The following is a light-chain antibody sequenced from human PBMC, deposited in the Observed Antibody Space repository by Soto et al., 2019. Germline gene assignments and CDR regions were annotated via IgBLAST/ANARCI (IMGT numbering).Light chain of an antibody. J-gene: IGKJ3*01. CDR1: QSVSYW. CDR2: DGS. CDR3: QHYNTYSKA. Sequence: DIQMTQSPSTLSTSVGARATITCRASQSVSYWLAWYQQKPGKAPNLLIYDGSTLASGVPPRFSGGGFGTEFTLNISSVQPEDSALYYCQHYNTYSKAFGPGTRVEIK. V-gene: IGKV1-5*01.